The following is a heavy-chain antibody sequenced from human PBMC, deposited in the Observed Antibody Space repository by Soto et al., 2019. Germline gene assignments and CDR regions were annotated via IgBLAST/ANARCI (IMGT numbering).Heavy chain of an antibody. J-gene: IGHJ4*02. V-gene: IGHV4-34*01. Sequence: SETLSLTCAVYGGSFSGYYWSWIRQPPGKGLEWIGEINHSGSTNYNPSLKSRVTISVDTSKNQFSLKLSSVTAADTAVYYCARAAPRFCSCGRCYSGRDYWGQGIVVTVFS. CDR2: INHSGST. D-gene: IGHD2-15*01. CDR1: GGSFSGYY. CDR3: ARAAPRFCSCGRCYSGRDY.